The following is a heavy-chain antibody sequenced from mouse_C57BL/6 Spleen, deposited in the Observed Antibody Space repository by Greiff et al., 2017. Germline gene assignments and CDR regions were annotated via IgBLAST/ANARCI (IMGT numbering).Heavy chain of an antibody. CDR2: IYPGDGDT. D-gene: IGHD3-2*02. CDR3: AREAQAPWLAY. V-gene: IGHV1-82*01. J-gene: IGHJ3*01. Sequence: QVQLQQTGPELVKPGASVKISCKASGSAFSSSWMNWVQQRPGKGLEWIGRIYPGDGDTNYNGKFKGKSTLTADKSSSTAYMQLSSLTSEDSAVYFCAREAQAPWLAYWGQGTLVTVSA. CDR1: GSAFSSSW.